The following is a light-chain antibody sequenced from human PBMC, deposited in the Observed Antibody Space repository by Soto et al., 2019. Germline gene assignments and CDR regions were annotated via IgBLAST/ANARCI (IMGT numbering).Light chain of an antibody. CDR1: QGVGGY. CDR2: DAS. CDR3: QQYKDWPPLT. Sequence: EIVLTQSPATLSLSPGDRATLSCRASQGVGGYLAWFQQKPGQAPRLLIYDASIRATGIPARFSGSESGTVYTLTIYSLEPEDFAVYYCQQYKDWPPLTFGGGTTVDIK. J-gene: IGKJ4*01. V-gene: IGKV3-11*01.